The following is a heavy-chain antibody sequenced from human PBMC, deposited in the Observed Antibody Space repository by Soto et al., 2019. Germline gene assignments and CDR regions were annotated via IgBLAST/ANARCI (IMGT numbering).Heavy chain of an antibody. CDR1: GYSFTSYW. J-gene: IGHJ6*02. D-gene: IGHD3-22*01. V-gene: IGHV5-51*01. CDR3: AGDVEYYDSSGLYVMDV. CDR2: IYPGDSDT. Sequence: PGESLQISCKGSGYSFTSYWIGWVRQMPGKGLEWMGIIYPGDSDTRYSPSFQGQVTISADKSISTAYLQWTSLKASDTAMYYCAGDVEYYDSSGLYVMDVWGQGTTVTVS.